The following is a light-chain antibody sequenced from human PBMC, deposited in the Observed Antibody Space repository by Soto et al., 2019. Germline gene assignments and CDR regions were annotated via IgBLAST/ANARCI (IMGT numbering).Light chain of an antibody. V-gene: IGKV1-39*01. Sequence: DIQMTQSPSSLSASVGDRVTITCRASQSISQYLSWYHQKPGKAPKLLIYSASSLQSGVPPRFGGSGSGTNFTLTISSLQPEDFATYYCLQTYITPWTFGQGTNVEIK. CDR1: QSISQY. CDR2: SAS. J-gene: IGKJ1*01. CDR3: LQTYITPWT.